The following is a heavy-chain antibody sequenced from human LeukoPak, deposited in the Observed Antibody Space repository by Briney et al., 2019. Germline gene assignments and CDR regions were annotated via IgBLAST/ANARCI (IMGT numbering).Heavy chain of an antibody. V-gene: IGHV4-59*01. CDR1: GGSISSYY. D-gene: IGHD3-22*01. J-gene: IGHJ3*02. CDR3: ARARLWAYYYDSSGHDAFDI. Sequence: PSETLSLTCTVSGGSISSYYWSWIRQPPGKGLEWIGYIYYSGSTNYNPSLKSRVTISVDTSKNQFSLKLSSVTAADTAVYYCARARLWAYYYDSSGHDAFDIWGQGTMVTVSS. CDR2: IYYSGST.